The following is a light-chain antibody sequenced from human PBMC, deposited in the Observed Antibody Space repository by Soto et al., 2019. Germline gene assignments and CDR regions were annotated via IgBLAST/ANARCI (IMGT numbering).Light chain of an antibody. CDR2: DVS. CDR1: SSDVGGYNY. J-gene: IGLJ2*01. CDR3: CSYAGSNTLV. Sequence: QSALTQPRSVSGSPGQSVTISCTGTSSDVGGYNYVSWYQQHPGKAPKPMIYDVSERPSGVPDRFSGSKSGNTASLTISGLQAEDEGDYYCCSYAGSNTLVFGGGTKLTVL. V-gene: IGLV2-11*01.